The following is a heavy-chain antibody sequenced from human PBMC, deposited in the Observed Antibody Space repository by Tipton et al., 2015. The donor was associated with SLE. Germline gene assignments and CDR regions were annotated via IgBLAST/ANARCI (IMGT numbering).Heavy chain of an antibody. Sequence: TLSLTCTVSGGSISSHYWSWIRQPPGKGLEWIGYIYYSGSTNYNPSLKSRVTISVDTSKNQFSLKLSSVTAADTAVYYCARELHYYDSSGYFQYFQHWGQGTLVTVSS. CDR1: GGSISSHY. D-gene: IGHD3-22*01. CDR2: IYYSGST. V-gene: IGHV4-59*11. CDR3: ARELHYYDSSGYFQYFQH. J-gene: IGHJ1*01.